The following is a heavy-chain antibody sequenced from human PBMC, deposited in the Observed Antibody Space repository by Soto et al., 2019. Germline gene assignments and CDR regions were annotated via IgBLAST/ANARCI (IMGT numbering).Heavy chain of an antibody. CDR3: ARTARLVDY. V-gene: IGHV3-11*01. CDR1: GFTFTDHY. Sequence: QVRLVESGGGLVKPGGSLRLSCVASGFTFTDHYMSWIRQAPGKGLEWIAYMSPSGSGISYADSAKGRFTISRDNARNTVYLQMNTLRAEDTAVYYCARTARLVDYWGRGTLVTVSS. CDR2: MSPSGSGI. J-gene: IGHJ4*02.